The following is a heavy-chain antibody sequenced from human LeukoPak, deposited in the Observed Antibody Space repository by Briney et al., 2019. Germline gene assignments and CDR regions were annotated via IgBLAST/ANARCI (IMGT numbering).Heavy chain of an antibody. Sequence: PSETLSLTCAVYGGSFSGYYWSWIRQPPGKGLEWIGEINHSGSTNYNPSLKSRVTISVDTSKNQFSLKLSSVTAADTAVYYCARDLSRAVKGVLYSYGYSLDYWGQGTLVTVSS. CDR3: ARDLSRAVKGVLYSYGYSLDY. D-gene: IGHD5-18*01. CDR2: INHSGST. J-gene: IGHJ4*02. V-gene: IGHV4-34*01. CDR1: GGSFSGYY.